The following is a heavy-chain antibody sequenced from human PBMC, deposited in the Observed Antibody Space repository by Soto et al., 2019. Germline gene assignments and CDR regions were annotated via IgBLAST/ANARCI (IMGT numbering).Heavy chain of an antibody. Sequence: SVKVSCKASGGTFSSYAISWVRQAPGQGLEWMGGIIPIFGTANYAQKFQGRVTITADESTSTAYMELSSLRSEDTAVYYCATARVRDSSGYYYEKFDYWGQGTLVTVSS. J-gene: IGHJ4*02. V-gene: IGHV1-69*13. CDR1: GGTFSSYA. CDR3: ATARVRDSSGYYYEKFDY. CDR2: IIPIFGTA. D-gene: IGHD3-22*01.